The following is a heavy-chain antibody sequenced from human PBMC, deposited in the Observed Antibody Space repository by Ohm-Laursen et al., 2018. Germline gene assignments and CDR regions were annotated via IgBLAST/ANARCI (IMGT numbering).Heavy chain of an antibody. V-gene: IGHV4-39*01. Sequence: SDTLSLTCTVSGGSISSGTYCWGWIRQPPGGGLEWIGSVYYSGSTYYNPSLKSRVTISVDTSKNQFSLNLRSVTAADTAVYFCARRSTGSYDHFDHWGQGTLVTVSS. J-gene: IGHJ4*02. D-gene: IGHD3-22*01. CDR3: ARRSTGSYDHFDH. CDR2: VYYSGST. CDR1: GGSISSGTYC.